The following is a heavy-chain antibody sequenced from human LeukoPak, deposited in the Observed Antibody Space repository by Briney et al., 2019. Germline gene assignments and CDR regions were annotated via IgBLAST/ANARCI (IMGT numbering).Heavy chain of an antibody. Sequence: GGSLRLSCAASGFNFSRYWMTWVRQAPGKGLEWVANIKEDGSENSYVESVKGRFTISRDNAKNSLYLQLNSLRAEDTAVYFCARQRYSDYWGQGTLLTVSS. CDR1: GFNFSRYW. CDR3: ARQRYSDY. V-gene: IGHV3-7*01. J-gene: IGHJ4*02. D-gene: IGHD1-1*01. CDR2: IKEDGSEN.